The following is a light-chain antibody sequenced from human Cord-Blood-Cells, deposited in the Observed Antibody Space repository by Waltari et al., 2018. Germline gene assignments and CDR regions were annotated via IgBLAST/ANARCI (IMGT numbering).Light chain of an antibody. V-gene: IGLV2-23*01. Sequence: QSALTQPASVSGSPGQSITISCTGTSSDVGRYNLVSWYQQHPGKAPNLMIYEGSKRPSGVSERFSGSNSGKTASLTISGLQAEDEADYYCCSYAGSSTWVFGGGTKLTVL. CDR3: CSYAGSSTWV. CDR2: EGS. CDR1: SSDVGRYNL. J-gene: IGLJ3*02.